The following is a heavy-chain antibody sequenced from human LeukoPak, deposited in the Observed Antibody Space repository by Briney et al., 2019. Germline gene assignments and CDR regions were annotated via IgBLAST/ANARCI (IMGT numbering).Heavy chain of an antibody. V-gene: IGHV3-7*01. CDR3: AKEGAYPIITYDS. D-gene: IGHD3-10*01. CDR2: IKRDGNEK. Sequence: GGSLRLSCAASGFTFSSYWMNWVRQAPGKGLEWVANIKRDGNEKNYVDSVRGQFSISRDNAKNSLYLQMDSRRAEDTAVYYCAKEGAYPIITYDSWGQGALVTDSS. J-gene: IGHJ5*01. CDR1: GFTFSSYW.